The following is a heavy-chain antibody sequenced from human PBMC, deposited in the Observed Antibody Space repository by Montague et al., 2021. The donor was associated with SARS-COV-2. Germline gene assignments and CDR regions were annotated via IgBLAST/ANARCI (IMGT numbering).Heavy chain of an antibody. V-gene: IGHV4-39*01. J-gene: IGHJ5*02. CDR1: GGSISSSSYY. CDR3: ARVLADSIVVVATSRFDP. CDR2: IYYSGNT. Sequence: SETLSLTCTVSGGSISSSSYYWGWIRQPPGKGLEWIGNIYYSGNTYYNPSLRSRVTISADTSKNQFSLKLRSVTAADTAVYYCARVLADSIVVVATSRFDPWGQGTLVTVSS. D-gene: IGHD2-15*01.